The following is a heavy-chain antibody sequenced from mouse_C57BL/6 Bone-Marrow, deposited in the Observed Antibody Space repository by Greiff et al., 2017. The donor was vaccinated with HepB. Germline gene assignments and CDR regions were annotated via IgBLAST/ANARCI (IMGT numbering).Heavy chain of an antibody. V-gene: IGHV5-4*01. D-gene: IGHD5-5*01. CDR3: ARDGSLPYFDY. Sequence: EVQVVESGGGLVKPGGSLKLSCAASGFTFSSYAMSWVRQTPEKRLEWVATISDGGSYTYYPDNVKGRFTISRDSAKNNLYLQMSHLKSEDTAMYYCARDGSLPYFDYWGQGTTLTVSS. CDR2: ISDGGSYT. CDR1: GFTFSSYA. J-gene: IGHJ2*01.